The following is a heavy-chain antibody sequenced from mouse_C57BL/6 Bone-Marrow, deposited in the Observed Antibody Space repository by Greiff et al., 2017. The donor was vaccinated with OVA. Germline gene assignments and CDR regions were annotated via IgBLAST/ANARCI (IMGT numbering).Heavy chain of an antibody. CDR2: ISPSNGGT. J-gene: IGHJ4*01. V-gene: IGHV1-53*01. D-gene: IGHD3-2*02. Sequence: QVQLQQPGTELVKPGASVKLSCKASGYTFTSYWMHWVKQRPGQGLEWIGNISPSNGGTNYYEKFKSKATLTVDKSSRTSCIQLRILTTEDSAVSYFAQTAQYIYPCYYAMDYWGQGTSVTVSS. CDR3: AQTAQYIYPCYYAMDY. CDR1: GYTFTSYW.